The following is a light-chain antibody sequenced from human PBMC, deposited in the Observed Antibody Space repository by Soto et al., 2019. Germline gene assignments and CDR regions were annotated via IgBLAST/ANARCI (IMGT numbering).Light chain of an antibody. J-gene: IGLJ2*01. CDR1: TSDIGGYNY. CDR3: SSWTSSTTPVV. CDR2: EVS. V-gene: IGLV2-14*01. Sequence: QSALTQPASVSGSPGQSIAISCTGTTSDIGGYNYVSWYQQHPGKAPKIIIYEVSNRPSGVSNRFSGSKSGNTASPTISGLLTEDEADYYCSSWTSSTTPVVFGGGTKLTVL.